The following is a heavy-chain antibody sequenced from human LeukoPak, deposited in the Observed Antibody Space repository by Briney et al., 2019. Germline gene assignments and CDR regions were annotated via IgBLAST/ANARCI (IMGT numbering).Heavy chain of an antibody. CDR3: TPHYEGYFDD. CDR1: GLTFTYAW. Sequence: GGSLRLSCAASGLTFTYAWMTWVRQAPGKGLEWVGRIKSNTDGGTTDYAAPVKGRFFVSRDDSKSTLYLQMNSLRTEDTAVYYCTPHYEGYFDDWGQGTLVTVSA. CDR2: IKSNTDGGTT. J-gene: IGHJ4*02. V-gene: IGHV3-15*01. D-gene: IGHD4-17*01.